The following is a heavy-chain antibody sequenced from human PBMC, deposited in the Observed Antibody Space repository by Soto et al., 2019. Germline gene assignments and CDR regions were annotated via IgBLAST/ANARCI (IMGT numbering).Heavy chain of an antibody. CDR3: ARGIAAAGTNSDY. CDR1: GFTFSSYG. Sequence: QVQLVESGGGVVQPGRSLRLSCAASGFTFSSYGMHWVRQAPGKGLEWVAVIWYDGSNKYYADSVKGRFTISRDNSKNTLYLKMNSLRAEDTAVYYCARGIAAAGTNSDYWGQGTLVTVSS. CDR2: IWYDGSNK. D-gene: IGHD6-13*01. V-gene: IGHV3-33*01. J-gene: IGHJ4*02.